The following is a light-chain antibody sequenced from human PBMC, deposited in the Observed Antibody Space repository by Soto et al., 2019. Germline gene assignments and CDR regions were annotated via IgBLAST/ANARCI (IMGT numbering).Light chain of an antibody. CDR2: DVS. CDR1: SSDVGSYNH. V-gene: IGLV2-14*01. Sequence: QSALTQPASVSGSPGQSITISCTGTSSDVGSYNHVSWYQQHPGKAPKLMIYDVSNRPSGVSDRFSGSKSGNTASLTISGLQAEDEADYYCSSYTSTNTWVFGGGTQLTVL. CDR3: SSYTSTNTWV. J-gene: IGLJ3*02.